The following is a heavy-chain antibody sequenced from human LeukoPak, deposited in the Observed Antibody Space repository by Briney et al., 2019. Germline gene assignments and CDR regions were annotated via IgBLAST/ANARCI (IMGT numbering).Heavy chain of an antibody. J-gene: IGHJ6*02. CDR1: GGTFSSYA. Sequence: GASVKVSCKASGGTFSSYAISWVRQAPGQGLEWMGRIIPILGIANYAQKFQGRVTITADKSTSTAYMELSCLRSEDTAVYYRARAPDECSGGSCYVDYGMDVWGQGTTVTVSS. V-gene: IGHV1-69*04. CDR3: ARAPDECSGGSCYVDYGMDV. CDR2: IIPILGIA. D-gene: IGHD2-15*01.